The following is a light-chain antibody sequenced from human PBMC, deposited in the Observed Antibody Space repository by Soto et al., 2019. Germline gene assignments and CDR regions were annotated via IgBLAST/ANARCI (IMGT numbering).Light chain of an antibody. CDR2: VGPGGIVG. CDR3: GADHGDGSNFVDV. CDR1: SGHSNYK. Sequence: QLVLTQPPSASASLGAAVTLTCTLTSGHSNYKVDWYQQRPGKGPRFVMRVGPGGIVGSKGEGIPDRFSVLASGLNRSLTINNIQEEDESDYYCGADHGDGSNFVDVFGTGTKVTVL. V-gene: IGLV9-49*01. J-gene: IGLJ1*01.